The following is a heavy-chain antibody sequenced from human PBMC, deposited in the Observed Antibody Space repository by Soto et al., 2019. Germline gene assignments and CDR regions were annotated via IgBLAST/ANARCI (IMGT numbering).Heavy chain of an antibody. J-gene: IGHJ4*02. V-gene: IGHV4-30-4*01. CDR1: GGSVTSDEDY. Sequence: SETLSLTCTVSGGSVTSDEDYWTWIRHSPGKGLEWIGYIPNIGSTGYNPSLKTRLSMSVDRSKNQFTLRLTSVTAADTAVYFCATESGSTYGYFDHWGQGTKVT. CDR3: ATESGSTYGYFDH. D-gene: IGHD5-18*01. CDR2: IPNIGST.